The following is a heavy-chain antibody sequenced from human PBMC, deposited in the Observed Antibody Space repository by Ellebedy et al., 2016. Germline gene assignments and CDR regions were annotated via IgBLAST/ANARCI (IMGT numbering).Heavy chain of an antibody. CDR1: GITFSTYT. Sequence: GGSLRLSCVVSGITFSTYTMNWVRQAPGKGLEFVSHITASGGIAHYAESVEGRFSISRDNAENSVYLQMNSLRAEDTAVYYCMCIGVAGGSWGQGTLVTVSS. CDR3: MCIGVAGGS. J-gene: IGHJ5*02. V-gene: IGHV3-48*04. CDR2: ITASGGIA. D-gene: IGHD6-19*01.